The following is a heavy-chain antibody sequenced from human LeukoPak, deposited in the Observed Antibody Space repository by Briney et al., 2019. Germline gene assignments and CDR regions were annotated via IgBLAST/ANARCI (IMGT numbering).Heavy chain of an antibody. CDR3: ARGRPITRDTSEDIVVPLGFDP. Sequence: SVKVSCKASGGTFSSYAISWVRQAPGQGLEWMGRIIPIFGIANYAQKFQGRVTITADKSTSTAYMELSSLRSEDTAVYYCARGRPITRDTSEDIVVPLGFDPWGQGTLVTVSS. V-gene: IGHV1-69*04. J-gene: IGHJ5*02. CDR1: GGTFSSYA. CDR2: IIPIFGIA. D-gene: IGHD2-2*01.